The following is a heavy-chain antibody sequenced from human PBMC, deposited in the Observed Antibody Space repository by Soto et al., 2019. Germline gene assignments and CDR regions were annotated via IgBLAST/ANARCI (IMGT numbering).Heavy chain of an antibody. D-gene: IGHD1-1*01. Sequence: DVQLVESGGGLIQPGESLRLSGAAFGFTISGKKYVAWVRQAPGKGLEWVSALYDLDGSFYAASVKGRFTTSSDSSKTTVYLQMNDLRPDDTAVYYCAPWHEREHAYDVWGQGTTVTVSS. CDR2: LYDLDGS. CDR3: APWHEREHAYDV. V-gene: IGHV3-53*01. CDR1: GFTISGKKY. J-gene: IGHJ3*01.